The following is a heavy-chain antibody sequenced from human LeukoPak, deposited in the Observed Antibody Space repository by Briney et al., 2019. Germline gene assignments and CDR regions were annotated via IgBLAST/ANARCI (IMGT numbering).Heavy chain of an antibody. V-gene: IGHV3-23*01. CDR3: AKDFGSAWSRLFY. Sequence: GGSLRLSCAASGFTFSSYAMSWVRQAPGKGLEWVSAISGSGDTTYYADSVKGRFSISRDNSKNTLSLQMHTLRAEDTAVYLCAKDFGSAWSRLFYWGQGTLVTVSS. CDR2: ISGSGDTT. CDR1: GFTFSSYA. J-gene: IGHJ4*02. D-gene: IGHD6-19*01.